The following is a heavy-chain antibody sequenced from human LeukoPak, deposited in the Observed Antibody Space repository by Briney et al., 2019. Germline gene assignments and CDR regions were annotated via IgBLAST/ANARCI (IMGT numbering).Heavy chain of an antibody. J-gene: IGHJ4*02. Sequence: GGSLRLSCAASGFTFDDYAMHWVRQAPGKGLEWVSGISWNSGSIGYADSVKGRFTISRDNAKNTLYLQMNSLRAEDTAVYYCANSGSFLEVGYWGQGTLVTVSS. CDR3: ANSGSFLEVGY. V-gene: IGHV3-9*01. D-gene: IGHD1-26*01. CDR1: GFTFDDYA. CDR2: ISWNSGSI.